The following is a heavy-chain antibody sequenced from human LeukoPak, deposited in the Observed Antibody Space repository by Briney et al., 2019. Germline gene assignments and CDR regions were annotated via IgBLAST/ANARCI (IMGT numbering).Heavy chain of an antibody. CDR2: MNSNSGNK. D-gene: IGHD3-10*01. CDR1: GYTFTSYD. J-gene: IGHJ3*02. Sequence: ASVTVSCKASGYTFTSYDNHWVRQPTGQGLEWMGWMNSNSGNKGYAQKFQGRVTMNRSPSTSTAYNELSRLRSEDTAVYYCARVRITMVRGVILGAAFDIWGQGTMVTVSS. CDR3: ARVRITMVRGVILGAAFDI. V-gene: IGHV1-8*01.